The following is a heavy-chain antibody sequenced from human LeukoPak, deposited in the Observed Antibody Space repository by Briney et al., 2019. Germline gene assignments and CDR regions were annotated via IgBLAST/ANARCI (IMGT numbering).Heavy chain of an antibody. J-gene: IGHJ4*02. CDR1: GFTFSSYD. Sequence: GGSLRLSCAASGFTFSSYDMHWVRRATGKGLEWVSAIGTAGDTYYPGSVKGRFTISRENAKNSLYLQMNSLRAGDTAVYYCARGSRYSSSIPDYWGQGTLVTVSS. V-gene: IGHV3-13*01. CDR3: ARGSRYSSSIPDY. D-gene: IGHD6-6*01. CDR2: IGTAGDT.